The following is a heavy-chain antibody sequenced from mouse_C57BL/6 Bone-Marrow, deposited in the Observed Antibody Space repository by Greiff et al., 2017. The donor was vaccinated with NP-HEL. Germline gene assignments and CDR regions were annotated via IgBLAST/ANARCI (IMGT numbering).Heavy chain of an antibody. CDR3: ARGRYGSSPLYYAMDY. V-gene: IGHV1-72*01. CDR2: IDPNSGGT. D-gene: IGHD1-1*01. Sequence: QQSCKASGYTFTSYWMHWVKQRPGRGLEWIGRIDPNSGGTKYNEKFKSKATLTVDKPSSTAYMQLSSLTSEDSAVYYCARGRYGSSPLYYAMDYWGQGTSVTVSS. CDR1: GYTFTSYW. J-gene: IGHJ4*01.